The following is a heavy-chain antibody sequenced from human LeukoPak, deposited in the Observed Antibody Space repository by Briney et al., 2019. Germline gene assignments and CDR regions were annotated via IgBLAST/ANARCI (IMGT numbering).Heavy chain of an antibody. CDR1: GYTFTSYG. D-gene: IGHD3-3*01. CDR3: ARGVVIINSLFDY. CDR2: INAGNGNT. V-gene: IGHV1-3*01. Sequence: ASVKVSCKASGYTFTSYGISWVRQAPGQRLEWMGWINAGNGNTKYSQKFQGRVTITRDTSASTAYMELSSLRSEDTAVYYCARGVVIINSLFDYWGQGTLVTVSS. J-gene: IGHJ4*02.